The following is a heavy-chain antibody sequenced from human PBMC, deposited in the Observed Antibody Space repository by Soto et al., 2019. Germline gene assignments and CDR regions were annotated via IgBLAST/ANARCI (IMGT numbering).Heavy chain of an antibody. CDR3: AKSDSSGWFHYFLH. CDR1: GFTFSSDS. V-gene: IGHV3-23*01. CDR2: ISARGDGT. D-gene: IGHD6-19*01. Sequence: EVQLLESGGGLVQPGGSLRLSCAASGFTFSSDSMSWVRQAPGKGLEWVSGISARGDGTFYADSVKGRFTISRDTSKNTLYLQMNSLRAEDTAVYYCAKSDSSGWFHYFLHWGQGTLVTVSS. J-gene: IGHJ1*01.